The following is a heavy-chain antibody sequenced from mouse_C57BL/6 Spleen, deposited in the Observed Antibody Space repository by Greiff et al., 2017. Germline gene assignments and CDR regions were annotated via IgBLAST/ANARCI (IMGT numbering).Heavy chain of an antibody. CDR1: GFTFSDDG. J-gene: IGHJ2*01. CDR3: SIVTTGY. Sequence: EVKLVESGGGLVKPGGSLKLSCAASGFTFSDDGMHWVRQAPEKGLEWVAYISSGSSTIYYADTVKGRFTISRDNAKNTLFLHMTSLRSEDTAMYYCSIVTTGYWGQGTTLTVSS. D-gene: IGHD2-5*01. V-gene: IGHV5-17*01. CDR2: ISSGSSTI.